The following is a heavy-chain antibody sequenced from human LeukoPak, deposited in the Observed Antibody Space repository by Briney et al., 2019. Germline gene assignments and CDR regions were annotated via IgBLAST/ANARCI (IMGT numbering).Heavy chain of an antibody. J-gene: IGHJ4*02. Sequence: PGGSLRLSCAASGFTVSSNYMSWVRQAPGKGLEWVGRIKSKTDGGTTDYAAPVKGRFTISRDDSKNTLYLQMNSLKTEDTAVYYCTTDGYYDFWSGYLYWGQGTLVTVSS. D-gene: IGHD3-3*01. CDR1: GFTVSSNY. V-gene: IGHV3-15*01. CDR2: IKSKTDGGTT. CDR3: TTDGYYDFWSGYLY.